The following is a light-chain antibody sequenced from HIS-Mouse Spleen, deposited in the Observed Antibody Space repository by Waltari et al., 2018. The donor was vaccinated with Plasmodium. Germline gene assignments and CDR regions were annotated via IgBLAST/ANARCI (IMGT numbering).Light chain of an antibody. CDR1: QSVSNY. CDR2: DAS. Sequence: EIVLTQSPATLSLSHGERATLSCRASQSVSNYLAWYQQKPGQAPRLLIYDASNRATGIPTRFSGSGSGTDFTLTISSLEPEDFAVYYCQQRSNWPPITFGQGTRLEIK. V-gene: IGKV3-11*01. J-gene: IGKJ5*01. CDR3: QQRSNWPPIT.